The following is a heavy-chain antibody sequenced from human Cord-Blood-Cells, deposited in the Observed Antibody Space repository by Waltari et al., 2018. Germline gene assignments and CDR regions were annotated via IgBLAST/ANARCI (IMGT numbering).Heavy chain of an antibody. Sequence: QVQLQESGPGRVKPSQTLSLTCAVSGGLIILGGYYSSWIRHHPGKGLEWIGYIYYSGSTYYNPSLKSRVTISVDTSKNQFSLKLSSVTAADTAVYYCASEAEYSSSSDAFDIWGQGTMVTVSS. CDR1: GGLIILGGYY. D-gene: IGHD6-6*01. CDR3: ASEAEYSSSSDAFDI. CDR2: IYYSGST. V-gene: IGHV4-31*11. J-gene: IGHJ3*02.